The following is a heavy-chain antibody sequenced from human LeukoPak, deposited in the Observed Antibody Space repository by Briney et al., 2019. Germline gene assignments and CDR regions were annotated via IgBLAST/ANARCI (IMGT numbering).Heavy chain of an antibody. CDR3: ARDRGSSWYLVDY. J-gene: IGHJ4*02. Sequence: GGSLRLSCAASGFTFDDYGMSWVRQAPGKGLEWVSGINWNGGSTGYADSVKGRFTISRDNGKNSPYLQMNSLRAEDTALYYCARDRGSSWYLVDYWGQGTLVTVSS. CDR1: GFTFDDYG. CDR2: INWNGGST. V-gene: IGHV3-20*04. D-gene: IGHD6-13*01.